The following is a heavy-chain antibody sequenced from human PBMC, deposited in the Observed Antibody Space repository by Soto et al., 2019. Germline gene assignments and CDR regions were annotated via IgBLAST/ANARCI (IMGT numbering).Heavy chain of an antibody. J-gene: IGHJ5*02. CDR1: GGSISSYY. D-gene: IGHD1-26*01. CDR3: ARAVLGALNWFDP. V-gene: IGHV4-59*01. Sequence: TSETLSLTCTVSGGSISSYYLSWIRQPPGKGLEWIGYIYYSGSTNYNPSLKSRVTISVDTSKNQFSLKLSSVTAADTAVYYCARAVLGALNWFDPWGQGTLVTVSS. CDR2: IYYSGST.